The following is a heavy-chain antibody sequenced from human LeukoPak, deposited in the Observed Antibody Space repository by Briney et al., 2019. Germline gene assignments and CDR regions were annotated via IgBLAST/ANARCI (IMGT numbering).Heavy chain of an antibody. D-gene: IGHD2-15*01. J-gene: IGHJ6*03. CDR2: IYTSGST. CDR1: GGSISSGSYY. V-gene: IGHV4-61*02. CDR3: ARDSSCSGGSCYSDLSYMDV. Sequence: PSETLSLTCTVSGGSISSGSYYWSWIRQPAGKGLEWIGRIYTSGSTNYNPSLKSRVTISVDTSKNQFPLKLSSVTAADTAVYYCARDSSCSGGSCYSDLSYMDVWGKGTTVTISS.